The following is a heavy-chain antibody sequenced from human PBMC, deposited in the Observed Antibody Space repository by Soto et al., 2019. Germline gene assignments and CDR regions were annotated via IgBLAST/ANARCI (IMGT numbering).Heavy chain of an antibody. CDR1: GGTFSSYA. Sequence: QVQLVQSGAEVKKPGSSVKVSCKASGGTFSSYAISWVRQAPGQGLEWMGGIIPIFGTANYAQKFQGRVTIPADEPTSTAYMELSSLRTEDTAVYYCARATTNKYCSSTNCYRCIYYNYGMHVRGQGTTVTVSS. V-gene: IGHV1-69*01. CDR3: ARATTNKYCSSTNCYRCIYYNYGMHV. D-gene: IGHD2-2*02. J-gene: IGHJ6*02. CDR2: IIPIFGTA.